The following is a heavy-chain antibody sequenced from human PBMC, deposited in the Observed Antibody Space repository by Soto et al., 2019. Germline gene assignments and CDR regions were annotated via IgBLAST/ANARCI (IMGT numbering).Heavy chain of an antibody. Sequence: GGSLRLSCEASGFTFSDYSMNWVRRAPGKGLEWVSSISSSSLYIYYADSVKGRFTISRDNAKNSMYLQMNSLRAEDTAVYYCARVRLTVTDYWGQGTLVTVYS. V-gene: IGHV3-21*01. D-gene: IGHD4-17*01. J-gene: IGHJ4*02. CDR3: ARVRLTVTDY. CDR2: ISSSSLYI. CDR1: GFTFSDYS.